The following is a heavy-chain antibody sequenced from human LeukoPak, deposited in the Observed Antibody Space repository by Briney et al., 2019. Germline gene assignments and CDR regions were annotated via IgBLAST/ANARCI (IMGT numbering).Heavy chain of an antibody. Sequence: VRQXXGKGXXXXXAIXXXXXSTYYPDSVKGRFTISRDNSKKTMYLQMNSLRGEDTAVYYCAKDGYYYDSSGPSLLSYFDYWGQGTLVTVSS. CDR3: AKDGYYYDSSGPSLLSYFDY. CDR2: IXXXXXST. J-gene: IGHJ4*02. V-gene: IGHV3-23*01. D-gene: IGHD3-22*01.